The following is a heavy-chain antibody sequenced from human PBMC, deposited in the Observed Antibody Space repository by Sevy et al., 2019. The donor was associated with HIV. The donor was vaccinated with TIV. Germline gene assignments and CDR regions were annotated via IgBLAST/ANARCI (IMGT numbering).Heavy chain of an antibody. Sequence: GGSLRLSCAASGFTFSSYNMNWVRQAPGKGLEWVSSISSSSTYKYYADSVQGRFTISRDNAKNSLYLQMNSLRAEDTAVYHCARDIGPGIAAAPDFWGRGTLVTVSS. CDR2: ISSSSTYK. V-gene: IGHV3-21*01. CDR3: ARDIGPGIAAAPDF. D-gene: IGHD6-13*01. CDR1: GFTFSSYN. J-gene: IGHJ2*01.